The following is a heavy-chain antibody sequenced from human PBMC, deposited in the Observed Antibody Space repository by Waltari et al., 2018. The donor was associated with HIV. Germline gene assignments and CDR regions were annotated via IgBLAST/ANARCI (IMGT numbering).Heavy chain of an antibody. Sequence: HVQLQESGPGLLKPSETLSLTCTVSGGSISNYFWSWIRQPPGKGLQWIGYVYYSGSTSYNPPLRSRVTISVDTSNNQFSLKLGSVTAADTDFYYCARHHDYGELFDYWGQGTLVTVSS. CDR1: GGSISNYF. J-gene: IGHJ4*02. V-gene: IGHV4-59*13. D-gene: IGHD3-10*01. CDR3: ARHHDYGELFDY. CDR2: VYYSGST.